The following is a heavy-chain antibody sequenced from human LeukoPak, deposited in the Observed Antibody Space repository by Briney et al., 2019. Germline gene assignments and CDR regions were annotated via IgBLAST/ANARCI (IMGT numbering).Heavy chain of an antibody. D-gene: IGHD6-19*01. V-gene: IGHV3-30-3*01. Sequence: PGGSLRLSCAASGFTFSSYAMYWVRQAPGKGLEWVAVISYDGSNKYYADSVKGRFTISRDNSKNTLYLQMNSLRAEDTAVYYCARDPSSGWGWYFQHWGQGTLVTVSS. CDR3: ARDPSSGWGWYFQH. CDR2: ISYDGSNK. CDR1: GFTFSSYA. J-gene: IGHJ1*01.